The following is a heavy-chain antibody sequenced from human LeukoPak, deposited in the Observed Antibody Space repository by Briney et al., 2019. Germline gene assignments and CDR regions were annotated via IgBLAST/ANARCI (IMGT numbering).Heavy chain of an antibody. V-gene: IGHV4-34*01. CDR1: GGSFSNYY. Sequence: SETLSLTCAVYGGSFSNYYWSWIRQSPGKGLEWIGEITHSGSTNYNPSLKSRVTISVDTSKNQFSLKLSSVTAADTAVYYCARHAVKGSGSYYGDVWGKGTTVTISS. J-gene: IGHJ6*04. CDR2: ITHSGST. CDR3: ARHAVKGSGSYYGDV. D-gene: IGHD3-10*01.